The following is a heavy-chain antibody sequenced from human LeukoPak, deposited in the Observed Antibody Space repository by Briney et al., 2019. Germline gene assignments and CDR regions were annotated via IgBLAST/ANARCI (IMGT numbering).Heavy chain of an antibody. J-gene: IGHJ4*02. V-gene: IGHV3-23*01. D-gene: IGHD3-3*01. CDR2: ISGSGGST. Sequence: GYLRLSCAASGFTFSSYAMCWVRQAPGKGLGWDSAISGSGGSTYYAVSVKGRFTISRDNSKNTLYLQMNSLRAEDTAVYYCAKDSQAAIFGVVISFDYWGQGTLVTVSS. CDR1: GFTFSSYA. CDR3: AKDSQAAIFGVVISFDY.